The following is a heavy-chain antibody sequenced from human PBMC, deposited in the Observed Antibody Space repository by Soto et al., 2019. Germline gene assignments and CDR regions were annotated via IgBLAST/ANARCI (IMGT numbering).Heavy chain of an antibody. CDR2: IYYSGST. Sequence: QVQLQESGPGLVKPSETLSLTCTVSGGSISSYYWSWIRQPPGKGLEWIGYIYYSGSTNYNPSLKSRVTISVDTSKNQFSLKLSSVTAADTAVYYCASPGYSSGWYTFDIWGQGTMVTVS. D-gene: IGHD6-19*01. CDR3: ASPGYSSGWYTFDI. V-gene: IGHV4-59*08. J-gene: IGHJ3*02. CDR1: GGSISSYY.